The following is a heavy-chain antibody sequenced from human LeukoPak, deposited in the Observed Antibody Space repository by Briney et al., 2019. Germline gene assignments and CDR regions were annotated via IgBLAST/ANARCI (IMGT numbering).Heavy chain of an antibody. V-gene: IGHV1-8*01. J-gene: IGHJ4*02. CDR1: GYTFTSYD. CDR3: ARALRYCSTTSCQYYFDY. CDR2: MNPNSGNT. D-gene: IGHD2-2*01. Sequence: ASVKVSCKASGYTFTSYDINWVRQATGQGLEWMGWMNPNSGNTGYAQKFQGRVTMTRNTSISTVYMELSSLKSEDTAVYYCARALRYCSTTSCQYYFDYWGQGTLVTVSS.